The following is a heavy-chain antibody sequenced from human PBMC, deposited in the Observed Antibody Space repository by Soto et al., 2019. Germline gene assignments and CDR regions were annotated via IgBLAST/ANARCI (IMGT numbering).Heavy chain of an antibody. D-gene: IGHD1-7*01. CDR2: ISGSGGST. V-gene: IGHV3-23*01. CDR3: AKEPLYNWNYVGVWEY. J-gene: IGHJ4*02. CDR1: GFTFSSYA. Sequence: PGGSLRLSCAASGFTFSSYAMSWVRQAPGKGLEWVSAISGSGGSTYYADSVKGRFTISRDNSKNTLYLQMNSLRAEDTAVYYCAKEPLYNWNYVGVWEYWGQGTLVTVSS.